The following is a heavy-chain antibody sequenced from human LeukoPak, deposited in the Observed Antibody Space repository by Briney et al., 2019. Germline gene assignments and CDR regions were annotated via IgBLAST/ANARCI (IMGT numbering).Heavy chain of an antibody. J-gene: IGHJ4*02. D-gene: IGHD3-10*01. Sequence: ASETLSPTGTVSGVAINNNYWSWIRQPPGMGLEWVGYIYFTGTTNYNPSLKSRVTISLDKSKNQFSLKLSSVTATDTAIYYCARGGGSPRNWGQGTLVTVSS. CDR3: ARGGGSPRN. CDR2: IYFTGTT. CDR1: GVAINNNY. V-gene: IGHV4-59*01.